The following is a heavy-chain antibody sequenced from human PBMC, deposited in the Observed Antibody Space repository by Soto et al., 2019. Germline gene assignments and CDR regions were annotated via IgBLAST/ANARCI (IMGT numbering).Heavy chain of an antibody. CDR1: GYTFTYRY. D-gene: IGHD3-3*01. CDR3: AAFGVANDAFDI. Sequence: ASVKVSCKASGYTFTYRYLHWVRQAPGQALEWMGWITPFNGNTNYAQKFQDRVTITRDRSMSTAYMELSSLRSEDTVMSYCAAFGVANDAFDILGQATMVTVSS. J-gene: IGHJ3*02. CDR2: ITPFNGNT. V-gene: IGHV1-45*02.